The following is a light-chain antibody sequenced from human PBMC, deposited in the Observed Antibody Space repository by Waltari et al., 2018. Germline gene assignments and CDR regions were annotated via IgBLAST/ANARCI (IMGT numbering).Light chain of an antibody. Sequence: QSALTQPASVSGSPGQSIPIPCTGTSSDVGFYNYVSWYQQHPGKAPKLMIYDVSERPSGVSNRFSGFKSGNTASLTISGLQAEDEADYYCNSYAGSSSWVFGGGTKLTVL. CDR2: DVS. CDR3: NSYAGSSSWV. V-gene: IGLV2-14*01. J-gene: IGLJ3*02. CDR1: SSDVGFYNY.